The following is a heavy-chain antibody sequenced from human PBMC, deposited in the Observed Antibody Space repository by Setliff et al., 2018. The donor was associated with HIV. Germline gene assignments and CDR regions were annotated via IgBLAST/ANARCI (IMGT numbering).Heavy chain of an antibody. Sequence: SETLSLTCTVSGGSISGVXXNWIRQSAGKGLQWIGYIYYSGSTKYNPSLTSRVTISVDTSKNHFSLKLTSVTAADTAVYYCARAEMATIVAFDIWGQGTMVTVSS. CDR2: IYYSGST. D-gene: IGHD5-12*01. CDR1: GGSISGVX. CDR3: ARAEMATIVAFDI. J-gene: IGHJ3*02. V-gene: IGHV4-59*01.